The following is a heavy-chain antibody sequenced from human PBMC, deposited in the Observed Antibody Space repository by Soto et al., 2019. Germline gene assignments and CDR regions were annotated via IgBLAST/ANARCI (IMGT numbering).Heavy chain of an antibody. V-gene: IGHV3-23*01. Sequence: GGSLRLSCVASGFTFGSRAMSWVRQAPGEGLEWVSTITDTGGDTKYADSVRGRFTISRDNSKNTLYLQLSTLSAEDAAVDDCARGSKDSYPGSRIFDFWGRGTLVTVSS. J-gene: IGHJ4*02. CDR3: ARGSKDSYPGSRIFDF. D-gene: IGHD3-10*01. CDR1: GFTFGSRA. CDR2: ITDTGGDT.